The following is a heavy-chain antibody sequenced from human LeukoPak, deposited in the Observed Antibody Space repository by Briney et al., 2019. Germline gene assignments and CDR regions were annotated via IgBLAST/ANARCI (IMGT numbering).Heavy chain of an antibody. J-gene: IGHJ3*02. CDR2: IYHSGST. V-gene: IGHV4-30-2*01. Sequence: SQTLSLTCAVSGGSISSGGYSWSWIRQPPGKGLEWIGYIYHSGSTYYNPSLKSRVTISVDRSKNQFSLKLSSVTAADTAVYYCARGYGGYKERAHDAFDIWGQGTMVTVSS. CDR1: GGSISSGGYS. D-gene: IGHD4-17*01. CDR3: ARGYGGYKERAHDAFDI.